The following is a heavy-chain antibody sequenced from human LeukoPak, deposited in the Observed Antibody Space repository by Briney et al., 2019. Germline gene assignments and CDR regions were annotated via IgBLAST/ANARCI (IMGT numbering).Heavy chain of an antibody. CDR3: GKTDIYFNPIDY. CDR1: GVSISSSEW. V-gene: IGHV4-4*02. J-gene: IGHJ4*02. D-gene: IGHD3-9*01. CDR2: IHRAGRT. Sequence: SETLSLTCAVSGVSISSSEWWIWVRQPPGQGLEWIGEIHRAGRTRYNPSLKSRVTISMDYSKNQFSLKPTSVTAADTAIYYCGKTDIYFNPIDYWGPGSLVTVSS.